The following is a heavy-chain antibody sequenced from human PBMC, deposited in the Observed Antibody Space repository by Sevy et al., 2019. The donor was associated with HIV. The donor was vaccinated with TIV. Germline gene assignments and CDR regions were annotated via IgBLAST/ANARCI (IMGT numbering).Heavy chain of an antibody. V-gene: IGHV1-2*02. Sequence: ASVKVSCKASGYMFIAYFIHWVRQAPGQGLEWMGGINPNSGDTNYAQKFQGRVTMTRDTSINTAYMELSRLRSDDTAVYSCARVLYYDSSAYYFDYWGQGTLVTVSS. CDR1: GYMFIAYF. CDR2: INPNSGDT. J-gene: IGHJ4*02. D-gene: IGHD3-22*01. CDR3: ARVLYYDSSAYYFDY.